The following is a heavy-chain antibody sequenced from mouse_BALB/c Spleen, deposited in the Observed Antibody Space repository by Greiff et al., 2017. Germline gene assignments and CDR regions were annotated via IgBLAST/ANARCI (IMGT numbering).Heavy chain of an antibody. D-gene: IGHD2-1*01. CDR3: TRDGNYPFAY. V-gene: IGHV1-5*01. CDR2: IYPGNSDT. J-gene: IGHJ3*01. Sequence: EVQLQQSGTVLARPGASVKMSCKASGYTFTSYWMQWVKQRPGQGLEWIGAIYPGNSDTSYNQKFKGKAKLTAVTSTSTAYMDLSSLTNEDSAVYYCTRDGNYPFAYWGQGTLVTVSA. CDR1: GYTFTSYW.